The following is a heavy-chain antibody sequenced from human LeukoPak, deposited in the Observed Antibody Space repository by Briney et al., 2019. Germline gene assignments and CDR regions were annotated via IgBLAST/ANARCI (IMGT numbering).Heavy chain of an antibody. Sequence: SQTLSLTCTVPGGSISSGSYYWSWIRQPAGKGLEWIGRIYTSGSTNYNPSLKSRVTISVDTSKNQFSLKLSSVTAADTAVYYCARGPTYCSSSSCLQGEWGQGTLVTVSS. J-gene: IGHJ4*02. CDR1: GGSISSGSYY. CDR2: IYTSGST. CDR3: ARGPTYCSSSSCLQGE. D-gene: IGHD2-15*01. V-gene: IGHV4-61*02.